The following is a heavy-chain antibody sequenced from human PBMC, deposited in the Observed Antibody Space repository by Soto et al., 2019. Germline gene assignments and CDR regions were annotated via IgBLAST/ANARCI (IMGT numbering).Heavy chain of an antibody. Sequence: GGSLRLSCAASGFSFSIYAMNWVRQASGKGLEWVSGISGGGGSTYYADSVKGRFTISRDNSKNTLYLQMNSLRVEDTAVYYCAKDPTSYDSSAQFDSWGQGTLVTVS. D-gene: IGHD3-22*01. CDR1: GFSFSIYA. V-gene: IGHV3-23*01. CDR2: ISGGGGST. CDR3: AKDPTSYDSSAQFDS. J-gene: IGHJ4*02.